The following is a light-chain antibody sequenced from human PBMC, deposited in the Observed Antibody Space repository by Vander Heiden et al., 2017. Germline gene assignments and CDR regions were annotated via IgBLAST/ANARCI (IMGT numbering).Light chain of an antibody. J-gene: IGKJ1*01. V-gene: IGKV4-1*01. Sequence: DILMTQSPDSLAVSLRERATITCKSSHSILYNSDNKNYLAWYQHKPGQPPKLLIYWASTRESGVPDRFSGSGSGTDFTLTISSLQAADVAVYYCQQYYNTPRTFGQGTKVEIK. CDR1: HSILYNSDNKNY. CDR2: WAS. CDR3: QQYYNTPRT.